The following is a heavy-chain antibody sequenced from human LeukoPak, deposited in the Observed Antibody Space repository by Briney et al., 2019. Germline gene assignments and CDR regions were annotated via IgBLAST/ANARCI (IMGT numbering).Heavy chain of an antibody. CDR3: ARDPTRVFVASNWFDP. Sequence: PGGSLRLSCAASGFIFSPYAMSWVRQAPGRGLEWVAGIAGGDDRFYADSVKGRFSISRDNSKNTLYLQMNSLRAEDTAVYYCARDPTRVFVASNWFDPWGQGTLVTVSS. CDR2: IAGGDDR. V-gene: IGHV3-23*01. CDR1: GFIFSPYA. J-gene: IGHJ5*02. D-gene: IGHD3-3*01.